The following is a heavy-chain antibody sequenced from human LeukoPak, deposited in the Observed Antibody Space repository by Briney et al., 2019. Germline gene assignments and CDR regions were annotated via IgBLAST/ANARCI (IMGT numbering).Heavy chain of an antibody. D-gene: IGHD3-16*01. Sequence: RPSETLSLTCTASGVSIISSSYYWGWIRQPPGKGLEWIGTIYYSGSTYYTPSLKSRVTISVDTSKNHFSLRLSSVTAADTAVYFCARHYIWGATPYAFDIWGQGTMVSVSS. CDR2: IYYSGST. CDR1: GVSIISSSYY. CDR3: ARHYIWGATPYAFDI. V-gene: IGHV4-39*01. J-gene: IGHJ3*02.